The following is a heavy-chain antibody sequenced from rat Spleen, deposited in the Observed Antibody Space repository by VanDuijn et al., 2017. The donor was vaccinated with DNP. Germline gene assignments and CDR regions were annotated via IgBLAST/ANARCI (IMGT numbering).Heavy chain of an antibody. Sequence: EVQLQESGPGLVKPSQSLSLTCSVTGFSITRSYRWNWIRKFPGSKLEWMGYINSAGSTNYNPSLKSRISITRDTSKNQFFLQVNSVTTEETATYYCARLGTQGFTYWGQGTLVTVSS. V-gene: IGHV3-3*01. D-gene: IGHD1-5*01. J-gene: IGHJ3*01. CDR3: ARLGTQGFTY. CDR1: GFSITRSYR. CDR2: INSAGST.